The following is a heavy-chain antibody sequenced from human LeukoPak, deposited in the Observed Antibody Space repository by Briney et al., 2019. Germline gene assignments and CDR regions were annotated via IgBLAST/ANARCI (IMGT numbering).Heavy chain of an antibody. J-gene: IGHJ6*03. CDR2: IYHSGST. V-gene: IGHV4-38-2*01. Sequence: SETLSVTCAVSGYSISSGYYWGWIRQPPGKGLEWIGSIYHSGSTYYNPSLKSRVTISVDTSKNQFSLKLSSVTAADTAVYYCARVRPYYYYYYMDVWGKGTTVTLCS. CDR1: GYSISSGYY. CDR3: ARVRPYYYYYYMDV.